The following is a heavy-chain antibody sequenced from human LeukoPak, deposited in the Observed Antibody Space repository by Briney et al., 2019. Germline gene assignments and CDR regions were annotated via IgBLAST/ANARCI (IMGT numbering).Heavy chain of an antibody. V-gene: IGHV3-23*01. CDR3: AKDVGATLFYFDY. Sequence: AGGSLRLSCAASGFTFSRYAMSWVRQAPRKGLEWVSAISGSGGSTYYADSVKGRFTISRDNSKNTLYLQMNSLRAEDTAVYYCAKDVGATLFYFDYWGQGTLVTVSS. CDR2: ISGSGGST. CDR1: GFTFSRYA. D-gene: IGHD1-26*01. J-gene: IGHJ4*02.